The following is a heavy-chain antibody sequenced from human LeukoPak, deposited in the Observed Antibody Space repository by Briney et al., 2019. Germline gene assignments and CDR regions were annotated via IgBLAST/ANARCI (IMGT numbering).Heavy chain of an antibody. CDR2: ISSSSSYI. CDR3: ARDGSTVTKYYFDY. V-gene: IGHV3-21*01. D-gene: IGHD4-11*01. CDR1: GFTFSSYS. Sequence: PGGSLRLSCAASGFTFSSYSMNWVRQAPGKGLEWVSSISSSSSYIYYADSVKGRFTISRDNAKNSLYLQMNSLRAEDTAVYYCARDGSTVTKYYFDYWGQGTLVTVSS. J-gene: IGHJ4*02.